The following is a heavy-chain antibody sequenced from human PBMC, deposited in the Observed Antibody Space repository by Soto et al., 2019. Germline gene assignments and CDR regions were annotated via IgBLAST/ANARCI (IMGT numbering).Heavy chain of an antibody. CDR3: TRGYCSSTSCYPGRAFDI. CDR2: IRSKAYGGTT. J-gene: IGHJ3*02. D-gene: IGHD2-2*01. CDR1: GFTFGDYA. V-gene: IGHV3-49*03. Sequence: GGSLRLSCAASGFTFGDYAMSWFRQAPGKGLEWVSFIRSKAYGGTTEYAASVKGRFTISRDDSKSVAYLQMNSLKTEDTAVYYCTRGYCSSTSCYPGRAFDIWGQGTMVTVSS.